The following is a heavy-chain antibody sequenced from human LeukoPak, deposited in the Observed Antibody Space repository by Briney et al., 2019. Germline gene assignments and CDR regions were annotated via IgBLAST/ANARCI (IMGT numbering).Heavy chain of an antibody. D-gene: IGHD4-17*01. CDR3: AKKEEYGPAIHFNY. V-gene: IGHV3-23*01. CDR2: ISGDGGST. CDR1: GFTFRNYA. Sequence: GGSLRLSCTAAGFTFRNYAMSWVRQAPGKGLEWVSDISGDGGSTHYAVSVKGRFTISRDNFNNKVDLQMNNLRAEDTAIYYCAKKEEYGPAIHFNYWGQGTLVSVSA. J-gene: IGHJ4*02.